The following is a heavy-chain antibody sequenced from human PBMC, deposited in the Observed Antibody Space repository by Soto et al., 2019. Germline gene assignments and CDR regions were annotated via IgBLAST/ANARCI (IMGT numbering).Heavy chain of an antibody. CDR1: GYTFTKYG. Sequence: QVQLVQSGGEVKKPGASVKVSCKASGYTFTKYGISWVRQAPGQGLEWMGWIGTSNDNTNYGQKFQGRVTMTTATSTGTAYMELRSLRSDDTAVYYCARAPPSYFGSGWWYWGQGTLVTVSS. CDR2: IGTSNDNT. J-gene: IGHJ4*02. CDR3: ARAPPSYFGSGWWY. V-gene: IGHV1-18*01. D-gene: IGHD6-19*01.